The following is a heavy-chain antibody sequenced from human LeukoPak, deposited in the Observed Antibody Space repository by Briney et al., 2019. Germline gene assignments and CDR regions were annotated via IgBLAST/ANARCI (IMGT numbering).Heavy chain of an antibody. CDR3: ARGSRSNPLDY. CDR1: GYTFTNYP. Sequence: GASVKVSCKASGYTFTNYPISWVRQAPGQGLEWMGWISTYNDNTNYAQKFQGRVTMTTDTSTSTAYMELRSLRSDDTAVYYCARGSRSNPLDYWGQGTLVTVSS. V-gene: IGHV1-18*01. CDR2: ISTYNDNT. J-gene: IGHJ4*02. D-gene: IGHD4-11*01.